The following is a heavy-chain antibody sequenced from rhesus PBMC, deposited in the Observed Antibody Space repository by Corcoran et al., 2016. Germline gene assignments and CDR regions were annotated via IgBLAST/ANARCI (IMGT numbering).Heavy chain of an antibody. CDR2: IYGSSGST. Sequence: QVQLQESGPAMVKPSETLSLTCAVSGGSSSSSHRWSWIRPPPGQGLEWIGRIYGSSGSTEYHPSLKSRVTISIDTSKNQFSLNLISVTAADTAVYYCARDPLFDYWGQGVLVTVSS. V-gene: IGHV4-93*01. CDR3: ARDPLFDY. J-gene: IGHJ4*01. CDR1: GGSSSSSHR.